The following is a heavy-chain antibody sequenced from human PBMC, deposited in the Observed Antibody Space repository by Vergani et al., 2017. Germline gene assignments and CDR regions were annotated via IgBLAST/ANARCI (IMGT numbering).Heavy chain of an antibody. V-gene: IGHV4-59*01. D-gene: IGHD6-13*01. CDR2: IYSSGST. CDR3: ARGESSSWVFDY. Sequence: QVQLQESGPGLEKPSETLSLTCTVSGGSISSYYWSWIRQPPGRGLEWIGYIYSSGSTNYNPSLKSRVTISVDTSKNQFSLKLSSVTAADTAVYYWARGESSSWVFDYWGQGTLVTVSS. J-gene: IGHJ4*02. CDR1: GGSISSYY.